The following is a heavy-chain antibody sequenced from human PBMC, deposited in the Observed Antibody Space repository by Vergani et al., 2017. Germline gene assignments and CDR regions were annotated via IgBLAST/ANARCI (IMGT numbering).Heavy chain of an antibody. CDR1: GFTSSYYG. CDR3: ATKSCGTPGCQIGYFRE. Sequence: QVHLVESGGGVVQPGRSLRLSCVVSGFTSSYYGMHWVLHSPGKGLEWVAVISYDGTQTYYAYSVKGRFTISRDNSKSTLYLQMNSLRTEDTAVYYCATKSCGTPGCQIGYFREWGQGTLVTVSS. J-gene: IGHJ1*01. D-gene: IGHD1-1*01. V-gene: IGHV3-30*03. CDR2: ISYDGTQT.